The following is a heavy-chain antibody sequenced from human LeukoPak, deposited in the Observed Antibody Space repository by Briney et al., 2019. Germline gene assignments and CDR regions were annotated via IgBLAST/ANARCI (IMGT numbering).Heavy chain of an antibody. CDR3: ARAFRKDNYHYCGMDV. V-gene: IGHV1-46*01. CDR1: GYTFTSYY. Sequence: ASVKVSCKASGYTFTSYYMHWVRQAPGQGLEWMGIINPSGGSTSYAQKFQGRVTMTRDTSTSTVYMELSSLRSEDTAVYYCARAFRKDNYHYCGMDVWGQGTTVTVSS. CDR2: INPSGGST. D-gene: IGHD2/OR15-2a*01. J-gene: IGHJ6*02.